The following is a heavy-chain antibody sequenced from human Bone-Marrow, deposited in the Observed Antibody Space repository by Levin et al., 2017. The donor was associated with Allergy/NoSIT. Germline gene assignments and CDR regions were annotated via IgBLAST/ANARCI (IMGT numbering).Heavy chain of an antibody. J-gene: IGHJ5*02. D-gene: IGHD3-10*01. V-gene: IGHV3-15*01. CDR3: STIQLWFRELDTLKWFDP. Sequence: GESLKISCAASGFTFRNAWMSWFRPAPGKGLEWVGRIKSETDGGTTDYAAPVKGRFTISRDDSKNTLYLQMNSLKAEDTGVYYCSTIQLWFRELDTLKWFDPWGQGTRVTVSS. CDR1: GFTFRNAW. CDR2: IKSETDGGTT.